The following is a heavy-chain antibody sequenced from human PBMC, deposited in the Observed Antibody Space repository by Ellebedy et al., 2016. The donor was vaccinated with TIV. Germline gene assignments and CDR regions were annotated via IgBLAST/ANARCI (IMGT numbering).Heavy chain of an antibody. CDR1: GDSISRSSYY. J-gene: IGHJ5*02. CDR2: IYHSGST. D-gene: IGHD3-10*01. V-gene: IGHV4-39*01. Sequence: SETLSLTCTVSGDSISRSSYYWGWIRQPPGRGLKWIGSIYHSGSTYYNPSLKSRVTISVDTSKNQFSLKLTSVTAADTAEYYCARWFGELLYVRWFDPWGQGTLVTVSS. CDR3: ARWFGELLYVRWFDP.